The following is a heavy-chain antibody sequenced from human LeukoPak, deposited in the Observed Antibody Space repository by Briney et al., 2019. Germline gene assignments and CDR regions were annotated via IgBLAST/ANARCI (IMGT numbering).Heavy chain of an antibody. J-gene: IGHJ3*02. CDR3: ARRGYYDSSGYYSGLVAFDI. CDR2: IYYSGST. D-gene: IGHD3-22*01. V-gene: IGHV4-39*01. CDR1: GGSISSSSYY. Sequence: SETLSLTCTVSGGSISSSSYYWGWIRQPPGKGLEWIGSIYYSGSTYYNLSLKSRVTISVDTSKNQFSLKLSSVTAADTAVYYCARRGYYDSSGYYSGLVAFDIWGQGTMVTVSS.